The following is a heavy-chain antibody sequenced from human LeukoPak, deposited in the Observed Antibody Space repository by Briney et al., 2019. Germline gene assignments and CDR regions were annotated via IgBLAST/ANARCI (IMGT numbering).Heavy chain of an antibody. CDR1: GFTFSSYA. CDR3: AKDRYYYDSSGFTPH. J-gene: IGHJ4*02. D-gene: IGHD3-22*01. CDR2: ISGSGGST. Sequence: GGSLRLSCAASGFTFSSYAMSWVRQAPGKGLEWVSAISGSGGSTYYADSVKGRFTISRDNSKNTLYLQMNSLRVEDTAVYYCAKDRYYYDSSGFTPHWGQGTLVTVSS. V-gene: IGHV3-23*01.